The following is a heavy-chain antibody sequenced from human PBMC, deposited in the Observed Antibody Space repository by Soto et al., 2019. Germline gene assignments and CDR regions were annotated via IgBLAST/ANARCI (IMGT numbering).Heavy chain of an antibody. D-gene: IGHD3-3*01. CDR2: IYHSGST. V-gene: IGHV4-30-2*01. CDR1: GGSISSGGYS. Sequence: QLQLQESGSGLVKPSQTLSLTCAVSGGSISSGGYSWSWIRQPPGKGLEWIGYIYHSGSTYYNPSLKSRVTRSVDRSKNQFSLKLSSVTAAEMAVYFCAAGAIVGLVRLDYWGQGTLVTVSS. J-gene: IGHJ4*02. CDR3: AAGAIVGLVRLDY.